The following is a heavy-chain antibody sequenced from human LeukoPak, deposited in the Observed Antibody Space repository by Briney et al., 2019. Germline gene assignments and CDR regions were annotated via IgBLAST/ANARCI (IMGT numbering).Heavy chain of an antibody. CDR1: GFTFSSYS. V-gene: IGHV3-48*04. J-gene: IGHJ6*02. Sequence: PGGSLRPSCAASGFTFSSYSMNWVRQAPGKGLEWVSYISSSSSTIYYADSVKGRFTISRDNAKNSLYLQMNSLRAEDTAVYYCARDAHSSGWYSYYYGMDVWGQGTTVTVSS. CDR3: ARDAHSSGWYSYYYGMDV. CDR2: ISSSSSTI. D-gene: IGHD6-19*01.